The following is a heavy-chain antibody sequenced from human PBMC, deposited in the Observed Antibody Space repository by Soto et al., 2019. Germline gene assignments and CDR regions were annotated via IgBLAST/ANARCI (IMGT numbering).Heavy chain of an antibody. CDR3: ARYSSSWLDLDY. V-gene: IGHV3-33*01. J-gene: IGHJ4*02. CDR1: GFTFSSYG. D-gene: IGHD6-13*01. CDR2: IWYDGSNK. Sequence: AGGSLRLSCAASGFTFSSYGMHWVRQAPGKGLEWVAVIWYDGSNKYYADSVKGRFTISRDNSKNTLYLQMNSLRAEDTAVYYCARYSSSWLDLDYWGQGTLVTVSS.